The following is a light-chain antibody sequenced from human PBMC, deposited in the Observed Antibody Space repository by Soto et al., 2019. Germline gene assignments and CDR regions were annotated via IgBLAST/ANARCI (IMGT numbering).Light chain of an antibody. Sequence: DIQMTQSPSTLPASVGVRVTITCRASQTIGDWLAWYQQKPGKVPKLLLYKASTLEGGVPSRFSGSASGTEFTLTISSLQPDDFATYYCQQSHFYWTFGQGTKVEIK. J-gene: IGKJ1*01. CDR1: QTIGDW. V-gene: IGKV1-5*03. CDR3: QQSHFYWT. CDR2: KAS.